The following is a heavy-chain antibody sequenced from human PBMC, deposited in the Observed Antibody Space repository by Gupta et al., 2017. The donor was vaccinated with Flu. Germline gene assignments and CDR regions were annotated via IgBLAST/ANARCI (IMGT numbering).Heavy chain of an antibody. Sequence: QAPGKGLEWVSGISWNSGSIGYADSVKGRFTISRDNAKNSLYLQMNSLRAEDTALYYCAKDIEYSSSPEFDYWGQGTLVTVSS. D-gene: IGHD6-6*01. CDR3: AKDIEYSSSPEFDY. J-gene: IGHJ4*02. CDR2: ISWNSGSI. V-gene: IGHV3-9*01.